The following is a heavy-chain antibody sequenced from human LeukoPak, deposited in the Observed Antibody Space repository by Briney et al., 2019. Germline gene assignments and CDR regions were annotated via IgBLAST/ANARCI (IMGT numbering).Heavy chain of an antibody. CDR3: ARGPYGDHYYGMDV. D-gene: IGHD4-17*01. CDR2: IYYSGST. Sequence: SETLSLTCTVSGGSISSYYWSWIRQPPGKGLEWIRYIYYSGSTNYNPSLKSRVTISVDTSKNQFSLKLSSVTAADTAVYYCARGPYGDHYYGMDVWGQGTTVTVSS. CDR1: GGSISSYY. V-gene: IGHV4-59*01. J-gene: IGHJ6*02.